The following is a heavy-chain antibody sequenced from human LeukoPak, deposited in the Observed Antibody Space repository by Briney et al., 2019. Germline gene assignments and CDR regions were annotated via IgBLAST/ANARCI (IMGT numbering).Heavy chain of an antibody. D-gene: IGHD3-3*01. CDR1: GFTFSSYG. V-gene: IGHV3-30*02. CDR3: AKEGTYDFWSGYIDY. J-gene: IGHJ4*02. Sequence: GRSLRLSCAASGFTFSSYGMHWVRQAPGKGLEWVAFIRYDGSNKYYADSVKGRFTISRDNSKNTLYLQMNSLRAEDTAVYYCAKEGTYDFWSGYIDYWGQGTLVTVSS. CDR2: IRYDGSNK.